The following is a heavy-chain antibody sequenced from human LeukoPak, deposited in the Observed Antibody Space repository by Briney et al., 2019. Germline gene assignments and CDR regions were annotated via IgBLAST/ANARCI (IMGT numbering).Heavy chain of an antibody. V-gene: IGHV4-39*01. D-gene: IGHD4-17*01. Sequence: PSETLSLTCTVSGGPISSSSYYWGWIRQPPGKGLEWIGSIYYSGSTYYNPSLKSRVTISVDTSKNQFSLKLSSVTAADTAVYYCARLAALRDDAFDIWGQGTMVTVSS. CDR3: ARLAALRDDAFDI. J-gene: IGHJ3*02. CDR1: GGPISSSSYY. CDR2: IYYSGST.